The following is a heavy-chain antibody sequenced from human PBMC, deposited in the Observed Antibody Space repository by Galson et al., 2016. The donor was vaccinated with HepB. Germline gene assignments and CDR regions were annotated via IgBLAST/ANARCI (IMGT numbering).Heavy chain of an antibody. D-gene: IGHD2-8*02. J-gene: IGHJ4*02. CDR1: GFTFSSYA. CDR2: TTYDGGRK. Sequence: SLRLSCAASGFTFSSYAMRWVRQAPGKGLEWVAVTTYDGGRKYYGDSVRGRFTISRDNSKNTLYLQMNSLRPEDTALYYCAKAGDGGVDLDYGGQGTLVTVSS. CDR3: AKAGDGGVDLDY. V-gene: IGHV3-30*18.